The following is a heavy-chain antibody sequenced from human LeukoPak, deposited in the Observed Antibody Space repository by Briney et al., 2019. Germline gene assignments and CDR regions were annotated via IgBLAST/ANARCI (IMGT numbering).Heavy chain of an antibody. CDR2: IKQDGSEK. V-gene: IGHV3-7*03. Sequence: PGGSLRLSCVVSTFTFSDYWMSWVRQAPEKGLEWVANIKQDGSEKYYVDSVKGRFTISRDNAKNSLYLQMNSLRVEDTAVYYCAKNRLALNNWGQGTLVTVSS. CDR1: TFTFSDYW. CDR3: AKNRLALNN. J-gene: IGHJ4*02.